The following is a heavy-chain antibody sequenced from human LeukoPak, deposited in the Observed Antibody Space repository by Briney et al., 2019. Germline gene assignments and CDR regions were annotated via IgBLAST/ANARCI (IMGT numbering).Heavy chain of an antibody. CDR1: GGSISSYY. CDR2: IYYSGST. D-gene: IGHD1-26*01. V-gene: IGHV4-59*08. CDR3: ASTLGAGATQ. Sequence: SETLSLTCTVSGGSISSYYWSWIRQPPGKGLEWIGYIYYSGSTNYNPSLKSRVTISVDTSKNQFSLKLSSVTAADTAVYYCASTLGAGATQWGQGTLVTVSS. J-gene: IGHJ4*02.